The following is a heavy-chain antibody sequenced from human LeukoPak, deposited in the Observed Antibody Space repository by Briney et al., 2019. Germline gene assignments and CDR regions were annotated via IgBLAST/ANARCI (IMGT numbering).Heavy chain of an antibody. V-gene: IGHV3-21*01. CDR2: ISSSSSYI. CDR1: GFTFSSYS. CDR3: ATNDYGASDY. Sequence: GGSLRLACAASGFTFSSYSMNWVRQAPGKGLEWVSSISSSSSYIYYADSVKGRFTISRDNAKNSLYLQMNSLRAEDTAVFYCATNDYGASDYWGQGTLVTVSS. D-gene: IGHD4-17*01. J-gene: IGHJ4*02.